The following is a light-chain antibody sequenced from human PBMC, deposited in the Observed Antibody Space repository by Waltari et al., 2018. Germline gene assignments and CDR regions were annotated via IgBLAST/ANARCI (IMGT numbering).Light chain of an antibody. V-gene: IGKV1-33*01. CDR2: DTS. Sequence: DIQMTQSPSSLAASVGDRVTITCQASQDITIYLNWYQQKPGKAPKLLIYDTSKLETGVPSRFSGSGSGKHFTFTISSLQPEDIATYYCQVSFHFPLTFGGGTK. CDR1: QDITIY. J-gene: IGKJ4*01. CDR3: QVSFHFPLT.